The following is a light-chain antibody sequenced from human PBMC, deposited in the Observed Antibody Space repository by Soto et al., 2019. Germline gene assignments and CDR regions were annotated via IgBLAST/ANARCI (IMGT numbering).Light chain of an antibody. CDR2: EAS. V-gene: IGLV2-23*02. CDR3: CSYAGSNTFV. J-gene: IGLJ2*01. CDR1: SSDVGSYNL. Sequence: QSVLTQPASVSGSPGQSITISCSGTSSDVGSYNLVSRYQQHPGKAPQLMIYEASKRPSGVSDRFSGSKSGNTASLTISGLQAEDEADYYCCSYAGSNTFVFGGGTKLTVL.